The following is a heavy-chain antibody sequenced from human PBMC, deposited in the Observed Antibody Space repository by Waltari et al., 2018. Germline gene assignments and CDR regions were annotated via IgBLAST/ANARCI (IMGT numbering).Heavy chain of an antibody. CDR2: INPTSGGT. CDR1: GYTFTGYY. D-gene: IGHD5-12*01. V-gene: IGHV1-2*02. CDR3: ARVGGYSGYDPSDY. J-gene: IGHJ4*02. Sequence: QVQLVQSGAEVKKPGASVKVSCKASGYTFTGYYMHWVRQAPGQGLEWMGWINPTSGGTNSAQKFQGRVTMTRDTSISTAYMELSRLRSDDTAVYYCARVGGYSGYDPSDYWGQGTLVTVSS.